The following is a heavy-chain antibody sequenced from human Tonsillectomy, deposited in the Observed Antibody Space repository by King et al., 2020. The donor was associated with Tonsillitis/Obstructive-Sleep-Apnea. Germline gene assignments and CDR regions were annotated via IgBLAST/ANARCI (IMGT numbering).Heavy chain of an antibody. Sequence: VQLVESGGGVVQPGGSLRLSCAASGFTFDDYAMHWVRLAPGKGLEWVSLISGDGGSTYYADSVKGRFTISRDNSKNSLYLQMNSLRTEDTALYYCAKAPDRGRYFDWLFSRNAFDIWGQGTMVTVSS. J-gene: IGHJ3*02. CDR3: AKAPDRGRYFDWLFSRNAFDI. D-gene: IGHD3-9*01. CDR1: GFTFDDYA. CDR2: ISGDGGST. V-gene: IGHV3-43*02.